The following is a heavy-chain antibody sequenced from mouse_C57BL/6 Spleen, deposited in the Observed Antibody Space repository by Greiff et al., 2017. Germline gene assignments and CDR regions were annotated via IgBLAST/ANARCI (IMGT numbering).Heavy chain of an antibody. CDR3: ARSRNYYGSDWYFDV. V-gene: IGHV1-82*01. Sequence: QVQLQQSGPELVKPGASVKISCKASGYAFSSSWMNWVKQRPGKGLEWIGRIYPGDGDTNYNGKFKGKATLTADKSSSTAYMQLSSLTSEDSAVYFCARSRNYYGSDWYFDVWGPGPTVTVSS. CDR1: GYAFSSSW. J-gene: IGHJ1*01. CDR2: IYPGDGDT. D-gene: IGHD1-1*01.